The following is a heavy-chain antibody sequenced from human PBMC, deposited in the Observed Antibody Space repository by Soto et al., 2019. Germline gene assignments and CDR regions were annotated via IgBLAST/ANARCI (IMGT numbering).Heavy chain of an antibody. J-gene: IGHJ6*02. CDR1: GYSFTIYW. CDR2: IYPGDSDT. CDR3: ARTLYSNLYGMDV. V-gene: IGHV5-51*01. D-gene: IGHD6-13*01. Sequence: GESLKISCNGSGYSFTIYWIGWVRQMPGKGLEWMGIIYPGDSDTRYSPSFQGQVTISADKSISTAYLQWSSLKASDTAMYYCARTLYSNLYGMDVWGQGTTVTVSS.